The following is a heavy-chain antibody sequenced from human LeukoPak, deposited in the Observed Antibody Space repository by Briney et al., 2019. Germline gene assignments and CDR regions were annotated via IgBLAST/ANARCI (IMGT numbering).Heavy chain of an antibody. Sequence: GGSLRLSCAASGFTFSSYRMHWVRHAPGKGLVWVSRINSDGSSTSYADSVKGRFTISRDNAKNTLYLQMNSLRAEDTAVYYCARRDSSGYYNSNWFDPWGQGTLVTVSS. D-gene: IGHD3-22*01. J-gene: IGHJ5*02. CDR3: ARRDSSGYYNSNWFDP. V-gene: IGHV3-74*01. CDR2: INSDGSST. CDR1: GFTFSSYR.